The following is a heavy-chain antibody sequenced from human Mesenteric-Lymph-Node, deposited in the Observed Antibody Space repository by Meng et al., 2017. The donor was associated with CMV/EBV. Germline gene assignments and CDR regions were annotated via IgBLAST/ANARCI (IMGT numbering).Heavy chain of an antibody. J-gene: IGHJ4*02. CDR3: ATNSGRNGPSFY. D-gene: IGHD1-26*01. CDR2: FYYSGST. V-gene: IGHV4-59*01. CDR1: SGSISSYY. Sequence: SETLSLTCTVSSGSISSYYWSWIRQPPGKGLEWIASFYYSGSTDYNPSLKSRVSVSADRSKNQFSLRLSSVTAADTAVYYCATNSGRNGPSFYWGQGTLVTVSS.